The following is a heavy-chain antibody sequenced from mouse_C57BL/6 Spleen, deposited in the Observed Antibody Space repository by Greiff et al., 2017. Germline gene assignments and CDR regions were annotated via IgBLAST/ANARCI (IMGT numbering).Heavy chain of an antibody. CDR2: IDPSDSYT. CDR1: GYTFTSYW. V-gene: IGHV1-69*01. D-gene: IGHD4-1*01. Sequence: QVQLQQPGAELVMPGASVKLSCKASGYTFTSYWMHWVKQRPGQGLEWIGEIDPSDSYTNYNQKFKGKSTLTVDKSSSTAYMQLSSLTSEDSAVYYCARLTGTEGDYWGQGTTLTVSS. J-gene: IGHJ2*01. CDR3: ARLTGTEGDY.